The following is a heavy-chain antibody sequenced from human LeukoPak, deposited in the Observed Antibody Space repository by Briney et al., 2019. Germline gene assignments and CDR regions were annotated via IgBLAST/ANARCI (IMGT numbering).Heavy chain of an antibody. CDR2: ISGSGGST. V-gene: IGHV3-23*01. CDR1: GFTFSSYA. CDR3: AKVYCSSTSCYTLMYYFDY. Sequence: PGGSLRLSCAASGFTFSSYAMNWVRQAPGKGLEWVSTISGSGGSTYYADSVKGRFTISRDNSKNTLYLQMNSLRAEDTAVYYCAKVYCSSTSCYTLMYYFDYWGQGTLVTVSS. D-gene: IGHD2-2*02. J-gene: IGHJ4*02.